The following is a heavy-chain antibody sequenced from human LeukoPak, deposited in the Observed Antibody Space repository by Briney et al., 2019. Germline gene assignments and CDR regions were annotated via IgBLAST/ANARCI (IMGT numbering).Heavy chain of an antibody. CDR3: ARSGHRSSGYLGY. Sequence: ASVKVSCKASGYTFTSYGISWVRQAPGQGLEWMGWINPNSGGTNYAQKFQGRVTMTRDTSISTAYMELSRLRSDDTAVYYCARSGHRSSGYLGYWGQGTLVTVSS. J-gene: IGHJ4*02. CDR1: GYTFTSYG. D-gene: IGHD3-22*01. CDR2: INPNSGGT. V-gene: IGHV1-2*02.